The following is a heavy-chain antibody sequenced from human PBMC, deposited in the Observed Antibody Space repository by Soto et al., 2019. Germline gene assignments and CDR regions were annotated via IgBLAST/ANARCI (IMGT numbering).Heavy chain of an antibody. D-gene: IGHD2-2*01. V-gene: IGHV3-11*01. CDR2: ISSSGSTI. CDR1: GFTFSDYY. Sequence: GGSLRLSCAASGFTFSDYYMSWIRQAPGKGLEWVSYISSSGSTIYYADSVKGRFTISRDNAKNSLYLQMNSLRAEDTAVYYCARGAPGYCSSTSCYLPHYYMDVWGKGTTVTVSS. J-gene: IGHJ6*03. CDR3: ARGAPGYCSSTSCYLPHYYMDV.